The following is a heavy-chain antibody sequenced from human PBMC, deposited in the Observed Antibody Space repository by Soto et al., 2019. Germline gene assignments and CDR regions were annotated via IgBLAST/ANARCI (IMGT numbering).Heavy chain of an antibody. J-gene: IGHJ4*02. V-gene: IGHV3-23*01. Sequence: GGSLRLSCVASGFTFSSYAMGWVRQAPGKGLEWVSVISGSGGSTYNADSVKGRFTISRDSSKNRLYLQMNSLRAEDTAVYYCAKGEGTKGKYYFNYWGQGTLVTVSS. CDR1: GFTFSSYA. D-gene: IGHD1-1*01. CDR3: AKGEGTKGKYYFNY. CDR2: ISGSGGST.